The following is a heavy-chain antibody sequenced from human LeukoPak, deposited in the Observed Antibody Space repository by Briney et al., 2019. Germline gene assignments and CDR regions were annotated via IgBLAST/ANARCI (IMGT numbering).Heavy chain of an antibody. D-gene: IGHD3-22*01. V-gene: IGHV3-23*01. CDR2: ISGSGGST. J-gene: IGHJ4*02. CDR1: GFTFSSYA. Sequence: GGSLRLSCAASGFTFSSYAMIWVPQAPGKGLVWVSAISGSGGSTYYADSVKGRFTISRDNSKNTLYLQMNSLRAEDTAVYYCAKEVESYDSSGLFDYWGQGTLVTVSS. CDR3: AKEVESYDSSGLFDY.